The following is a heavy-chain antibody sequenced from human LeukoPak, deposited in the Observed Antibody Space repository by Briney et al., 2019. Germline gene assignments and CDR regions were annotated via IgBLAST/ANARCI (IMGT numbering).Heavy chain of an antibody. Sequence: ASVKVSCKASAYTFTSYDINWVRQATGQGLEWMGWMNPNSGNTGYAQKFQGRVTMTRNTSISTAYMELSSLRSEDTAVYYCARGAYSSSFYDYYMDVWGKGTTVTVSS. D-gene: IGHD6-13*01. J-gene: IGHJ6*03. CDR2: MNPNSGNT. CDR1: AYTFTSYD. V-gene: IGHV1-8*01. CDR3: ARGAYSSSFYDYYMDV.